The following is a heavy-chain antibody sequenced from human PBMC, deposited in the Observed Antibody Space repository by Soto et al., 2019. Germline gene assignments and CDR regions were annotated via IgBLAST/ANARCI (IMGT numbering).Heavy chain of an antibody. Sequence: GPEVQRPGASLKVSCKASGYTFTSYHISWVRQAPGQGLEWIGWINAFDDDTNYSQKFQDRVTMTARRSTDTAYLDLRSLGSDDTAIYYCARNLYGRAFDIWGQGTMVTVSP. CDR3: ARNLYGRAFDI. J-gene: IGHJ3*02. V-gene: IGHV1-18*04. CDR1: GYTFTSYH. CDR2: INAFDDDT. D-gene: IGHD2-8*01.